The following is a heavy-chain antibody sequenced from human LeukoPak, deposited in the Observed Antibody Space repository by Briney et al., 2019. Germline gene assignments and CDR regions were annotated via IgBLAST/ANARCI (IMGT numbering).Heavy chain of an antibody. CDR1: GGTFSSHA. J-gene: IGHJ4*02. CDR2: IIPIFGTA. V-gene: IGHV1-69*01. CDR3: AREEAIAVAGSLDY. Sequence: SVKVSCKASGGTFSSHAISWVRQAPGQGLEWMGGIIPIFGTANYAQKFQGRVTITADESTSTAYMELSSLRSEDTAVYYCAREEAIAVAGSLDYWGQGTLVTVSS. D-gene: IGHD6-19*01.